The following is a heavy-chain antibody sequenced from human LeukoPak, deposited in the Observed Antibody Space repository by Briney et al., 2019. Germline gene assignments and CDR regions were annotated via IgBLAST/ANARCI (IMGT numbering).Heavy chain of an antibody. CDR3: AREFRTTTWSYDAFDL. V-gene: IGHV1-2*02. D-gene: IGHD1/OR15-1a*01. Sequence: ASVKVSCKASGYTFTDYLIHWVRQAPGQGLVWVGWINPTSGGTDCAPKFKDRVRMTRDTSNTTSYMEMGRLTSDDTAVYYCAREFRTTTWSYDAFDLWGLGTMVTVSS. CDR1: GYTFTDYL. J-gene: IGHJ3*01. CDR2: INPTSGGT.